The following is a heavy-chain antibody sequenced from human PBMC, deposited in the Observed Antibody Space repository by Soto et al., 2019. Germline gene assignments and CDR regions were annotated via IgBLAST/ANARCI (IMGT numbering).Heavy chain of an antibody. J-gene: IGHJ3*02. CDR1: GFTFSSYW. Sequence: GGSLRLSCAASGFTFSSYWMHWVRQAPGKGLVWVSRINSDGSSTSYADSVKGRFTISRDNAKNTLYLQMNSLRAEDTAVYYCARDPGFSPIPYYDFWSGSDDAFDIWGQGTMVTVSS. V-gene: IGHV3-74*01. CDR2: INSDGSST. CDR3: ARDPGFSPIPYYDFWSGSDDAFDI. D-gene: IGHD3-3*01.